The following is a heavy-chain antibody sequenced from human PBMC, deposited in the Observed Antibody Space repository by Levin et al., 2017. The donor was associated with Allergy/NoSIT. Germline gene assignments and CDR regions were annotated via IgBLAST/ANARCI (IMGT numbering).Heavy chain of an antibody. CDR2: IIPILGIA. CDR1: GGTFSSYA. V-gene: IGHV1-69*04. CDR3: ARDQDGVAVAATPFDY. Sequence: ASVKVSCKASGGTFSSYAISWVRQAPGQGLEWMGRIIPILGIANYAQKFQGRVTITADKSTSTAYMELSSLRSEDTAVYYCARDQDGVAVAATPFDYWGQGTLVTVSS. D-gene: IGHD6-19*01. J-gene: IGHJ4*02.